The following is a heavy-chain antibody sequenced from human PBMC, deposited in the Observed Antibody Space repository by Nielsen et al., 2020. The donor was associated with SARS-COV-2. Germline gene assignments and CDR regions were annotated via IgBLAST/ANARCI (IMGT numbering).Heavy chain of an antibody. D-gene: IGHD2-15*01. CDR3: ARLEDYYYYMDV. CDR2: IYYSGST. CDR1: GGSVSSGTYY. Sequence: GSLRLSCTVSGGSVSSGTYYWSWIRQPPGKGLEWIGYIYYSGSTNYNPSLKSRVTISVDTSKNQFSLKLSSVTAADTAVYYCARLEDYYYYMDVWGKGTTVTVSS. V-gene: IGHV4-61*01. J-gene: IGHJ6*03.